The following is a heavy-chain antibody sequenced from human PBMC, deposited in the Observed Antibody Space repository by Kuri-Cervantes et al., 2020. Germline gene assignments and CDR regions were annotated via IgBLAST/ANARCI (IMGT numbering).Heavy chain of an antibody. V-gene: IGHV3-21*01. Sequence: GESLKISCAASGFTFSSYWMHWVRQAPGKGLVWVSSISSSSSYIYYADSVKGRFTISRDNAKNSLYLQMNSLRAEDTAVYYCARDLSSSAGCDYWGQGTLVTVSS. CDR2: ISSSSSYI. CDR1: GFTFSSYW. CDR3: ARDLSSSAGCDY. J-gene: IGHJ4*02. D-gene: IGHD2/OR15-2a*01.